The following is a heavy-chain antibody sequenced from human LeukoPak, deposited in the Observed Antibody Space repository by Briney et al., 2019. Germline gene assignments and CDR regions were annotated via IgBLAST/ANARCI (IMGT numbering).Heavy chain of an antibody. CDR2: ISYGGSNK. D-gene: IGHD3-22*01. J-gene: IGHJ5*02. V-gene: IGHV3-30*01. Sequence: GRSLRLSCAASGFPFSSYAMHWVRQAPGKGLEWVAVISYGGSNKYYADSVKGRFTISRDNSKHTLYLQMNSLRAEDTAVYYCARPVGSYYDSSGYYYHSWFDPWGQGTLVTVSS. CDR1: GFPFSSYA. CDR3: ARPVGSYYDSSGYYYHSWFDP.